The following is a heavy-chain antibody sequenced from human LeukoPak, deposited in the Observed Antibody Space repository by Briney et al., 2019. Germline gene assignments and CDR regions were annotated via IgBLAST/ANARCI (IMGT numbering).Heavy chain of an antibody. CDR1: GFTFSNFW. Sequence: GGSLILSCAASGFTFSNFWMTWVRQAPGKGLEWVANIERDGSEKTYVDSVKGRFTISRDNAKNSLFLQMSSLRADDTAVYYCATAPAAADSFWGQGTLVAVSS. CDR2: IERDGSEK. CDR3: ATAPAAADSF. D-gene: IGHD6-13*01. J-gene: IGHJ4*02. V-gene: IGHV3-7*01.